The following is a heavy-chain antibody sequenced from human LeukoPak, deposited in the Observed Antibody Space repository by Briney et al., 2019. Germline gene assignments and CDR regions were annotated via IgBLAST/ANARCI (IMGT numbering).Heavy chain of an antibody. J-gene: IGHJ5*02. CDR3: ARVTGAIAAAGDHWFDP. CDR1: GGSISSSSYY. V-gene: IGHV4-39*07. Sequence: SETLSLTCTVSGGSISSSSYYWGWIRQPPGKGLEWIGSIYYSGSTYYNPSLKSRVTISVDTSKNQFSLKLSSVTAADTAVYYCARVTGAIAAAGDHWFDPWGQGTLVTVSS. CDR2: IYYSGST. D-gene: IGHD6-13*01.